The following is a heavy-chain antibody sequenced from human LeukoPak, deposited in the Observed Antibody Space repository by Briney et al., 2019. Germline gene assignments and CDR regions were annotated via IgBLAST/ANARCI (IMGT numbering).Heavy chain of an antibody. Sequence: GGSLRLSCSASGFTFSSYAMHWVRQAPGKGLEYVSAISSNGGSTYYADSVKGRFTISRDNSKNTLYLQMSSLRAEDTAVYYCVKSDIVVVPAATPLYYGMDVWGHGTTVTVSS. CDR2: ISSNGGST. J-gene: IGHJ6*02. D-gene: IGHD2-2*01. CDR1: GFTFSSYA. V-gene: IGHV3-64D*06. CDR3: VKSDIVVVPAATPLYYGMDV.